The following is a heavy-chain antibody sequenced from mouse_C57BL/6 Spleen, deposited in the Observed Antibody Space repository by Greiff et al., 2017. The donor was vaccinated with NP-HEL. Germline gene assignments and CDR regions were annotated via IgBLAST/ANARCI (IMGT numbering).Heavy chain of an antibody. J-gene: IGHJ2*01. CDR2: IYPGSGNT. D-gene: IGHD2-4*01. Sequence: QVQLQQSGPELVKPGASVKISCKASGYSFTSYYIHWVKQRPGQGLEWIGWIYPGSGNTKYNEKFKGKATLTADTSSSTAYMQLSSLTSEDSAVYYCARWIKYYFDYWGQGTTLTVSS. V-gene: IGHV1-66*01. CDR1: GYSFTSYY. CDR3: ARWIKYYFDY.